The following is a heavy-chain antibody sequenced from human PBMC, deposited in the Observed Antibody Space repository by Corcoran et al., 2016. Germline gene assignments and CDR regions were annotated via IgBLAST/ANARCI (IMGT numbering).Heavy chain of an antibody. J-gene: IGHJ3*01. CDR2: IKQDGSEK. CDR1: GFTFSGYW. CDR3: TRGVILYGTFDV. Sequence: EKQLVESGGALVQPGKSLRLSCVASGFTFSGYWMTWVRLAPGKGLEWVANIKQDGSEKYHVDSVKGRFTLSRGNAKNSLYLQMDNWRVEDTAVYYGTRGVILYGTFDVWDQGTMVTVSS. V-gene: IGHV3-7*01. D-gene: IGHD3-10*01.